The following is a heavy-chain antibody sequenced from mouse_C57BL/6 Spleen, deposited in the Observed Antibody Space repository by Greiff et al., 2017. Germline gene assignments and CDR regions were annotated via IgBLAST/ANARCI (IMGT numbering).Heavy chain of an antibody. V-gene: IGHV1-54*01. Sequence: VHLVESGAELVRPGTSVKVSCKASGYAFTNYLIEWVKQRPGQGLEWIGVINPGSGGTNYNEKFKGKATLTADKSSSTAYMQLSSLTSEDSAVYFCARWGDGFDYWGQGTTLTVSS. J-gene: IGHJ2*01. D-gene: IGHD1-1*01. CDR3: ARWGDGFDY. CDR2: INPGSGGT. CDR1: GYAFTNYL.